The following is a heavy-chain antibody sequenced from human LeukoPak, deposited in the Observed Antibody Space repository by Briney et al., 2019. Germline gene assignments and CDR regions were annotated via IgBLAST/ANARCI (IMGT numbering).Heavy chain of an antibody. CDR2: IRYDGSNK. V-gene: IGHV3-30*02. Sequence: KTGGSLRLSCAASGFTFSSYGMHWVRQAPGKGLEWVAFIRYDGSNKYYADSVKGRFTISSDNSKNTLYLQMNSLRAEDTAVYYCASIAVAGTGFDYWGQGTLVTVSS. CDR3: ASIAVAGTGFDY. D-gene: IGHD6-19*01. CDR1: GFTFSSYG. J-gene: IGHJ4*02.